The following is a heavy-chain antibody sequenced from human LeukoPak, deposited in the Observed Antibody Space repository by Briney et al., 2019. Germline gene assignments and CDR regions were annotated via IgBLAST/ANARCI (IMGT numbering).Heavy chain of an antibody. Sequence: SETLSLTCTVSGGSISSYYWSWIRQSAGKGLEWIGRIDSSGNTNYRPSLKSRVTMSVDTSKNQLSLKLSSVTAADTAVYYCARDFTYYDFWSGYPTEPNYFDYWGQGTLVTVSS. D-gene: IGHD3-3*01. J-gene: IGHJ4*02. CDR1: GGSISSYY. V-gene: IGHV4-4*07. CDR3: ARDFTYYDFWSGYPTEPNYFDY. CDR2: IDSSGNT.